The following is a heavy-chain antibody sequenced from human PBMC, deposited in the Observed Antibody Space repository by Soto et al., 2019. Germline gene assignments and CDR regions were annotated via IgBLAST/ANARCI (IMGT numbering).Heavy chain of an antibody. J-gene: IGHJ4*02. CDR1: GFTFSSYA. Sequence: GGSLRLSCAASGFTFSSYAITWVRQAPEKGLEWVAVIWYDGSNKYYADSVKGRFTISRDNSKNTLYLQMNSLRAEDTAVYYCARGRSGGIAAAGTFYLDYWGQGTLVTVSS. D-gene: IGHD6-13*01. CDR3: ARGRSGGIAAAGTFYLDY. V-gene: IGHV3-33*08. CDR2: IWYDGSNK.